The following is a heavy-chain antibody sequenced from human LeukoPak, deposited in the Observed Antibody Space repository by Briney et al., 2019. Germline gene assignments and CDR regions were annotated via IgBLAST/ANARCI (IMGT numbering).Heavy chain of an antibody. CDR3: AMGTTMIVVVIRPDPNDAFDI. CDR2: IYYSGST. V-gene: IGHV4-39*01. CDR1: GGSISSSSYY. Sequence: SETLSLTCTVSGGSISSSSYYWGWIRQPPGKGLEWIGSIYYSGSTYYNPSLKSRVAISVDTSKNQFSLKLSSVTAADTAVYYCAMGTTMIVVVIRPDPNDAFDIWGQGTMVTVSS. J-gene: IGHJ3*02. D-gene: IGHD3-22*01.